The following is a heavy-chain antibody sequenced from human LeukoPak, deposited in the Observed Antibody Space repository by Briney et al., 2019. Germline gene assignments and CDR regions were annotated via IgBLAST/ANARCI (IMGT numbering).Heavy chain of an antibody. CDR3: ATVVLGYCSGGSCYPTYYFDY. V-gene: IGHV1-24*01. Sequence: ASVKVSCKVSGYTLTELSMHWVRQAPGKGLEWMGGFDPEDGETIYAQKFQGRVTKTEDTSTDTAYMELSSLRSEDTAVYYCATVVLGYCSGGSCYPTYYFDYWGQGTLVTVSS. J-gene: IGHJ4*02. CDR2: FDPEDGET. CDR1: GYTLTELS. D-gene: IGHD2-15*01.